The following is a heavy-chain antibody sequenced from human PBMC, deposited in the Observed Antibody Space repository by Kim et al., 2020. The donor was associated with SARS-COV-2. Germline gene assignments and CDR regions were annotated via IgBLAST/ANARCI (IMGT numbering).Heavy chain of an antibody. V-gene: IGHV3-48*04. CDR3: ARDSYDSSGYYYFSAGY. CDR1: GFTFSSYS. Sequence: GGSLRLSCAASGFTFSSYSMNWVRQAPGKGLEWVSYISSSSSTIYYADSVKGRFTISRDNAKNSLYLQMNSLRAEDTAVYYCARDSYDSSGYYYFSAGYWGQGTLVTVSS. J-gene: IGHJ4*02. D-gene: IGHD3-22*01. CDR2: ISSSSSTI.